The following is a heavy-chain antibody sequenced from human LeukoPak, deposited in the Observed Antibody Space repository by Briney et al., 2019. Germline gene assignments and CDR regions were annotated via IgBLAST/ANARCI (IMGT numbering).Heavy chain of an antibody. V-gene: IGHV7-4-1*02. CDR1: GYTFTSYA. CDR2: INTNTGNP. J-gene: IGHJ4*01. CDR3: ARAEVEWELHLLTLDY. Sequence: PQASVKVSCKASGYTFTSYAMNWVRQAPGQGLEWMRWINTNTGNPTYAQGFTGRFVFSLDTSVSTAYLQISSLKAEDTAVYYCARAEVEWELHLLTLDYWGQGTLVTVSS. D-gene: IGHD1-26*01.